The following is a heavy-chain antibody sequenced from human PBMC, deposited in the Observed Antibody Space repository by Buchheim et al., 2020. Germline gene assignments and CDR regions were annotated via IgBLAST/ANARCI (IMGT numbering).Heavy chain of an antibody. CDR1: GFTFSSYA. V-gene: IGHV3-23*01. Sequence: EVQLLESGGGLVQPGGSLRLSCAASGFTFSSYAMSWVRQAPGKGLEWVSVISGSGGSTYYADSVKGRFTISRANSKNTLYLQMNSLRADDTAVYYCAKDQNIAVSENYYYAMDVWGKETT. CDR2: ISGSGGST. D-gene: IGHD6-19*01. J-gene: IGHJ6*04. CDR3: AKDQNIAVSENYYYAMDV.